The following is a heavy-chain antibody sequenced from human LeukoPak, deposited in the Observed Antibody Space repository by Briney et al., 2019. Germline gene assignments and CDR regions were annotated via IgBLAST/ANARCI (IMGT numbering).Heavy chain of an antibody. Sequence: SETLSLTCTVAGGSISSYYCSWLRQPAGKGLEWIGRIYSSGNTNYHPSLKSRVTMSIDTSKNQCSLRVSSVTAADTAVYYCARGLLSTVEYWGQGTLVTVSS. CDR3: ARGLLSTVEY. D-gene: IGHD4-11*01. CDR1: GGSISSYY. V-gene: IGHV4-4*07. CDR2: IYSSGNT. J-gene: IGHJ4*02.